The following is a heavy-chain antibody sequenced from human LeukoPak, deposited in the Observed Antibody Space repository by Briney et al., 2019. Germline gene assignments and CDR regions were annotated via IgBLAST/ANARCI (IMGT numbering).Heavy chain of an antibody. CDR3: ARPTYSGSYYWFDY. J-gene: IGHJ4*02. CDR2: IWYDGSNK. Sequence: GGSLRLSCAASGFTFSSYRMSWVRQAPGKGLEWVAVIWYDGSNKYYADSVKGRFTISRDNSKNTLYLQMNSLRAEDTAVYYCARPTYSGSYYWFDYWGQGTLVTVSS. CDR1: GFTFSSYR. D-gene: IGHD1-26*01. V-gene: IGHV3-33*08.